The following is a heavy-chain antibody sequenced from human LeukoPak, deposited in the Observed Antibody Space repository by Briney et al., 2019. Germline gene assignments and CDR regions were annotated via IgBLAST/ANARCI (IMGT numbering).Heavy chain of an antibody. V-gene: IGHV3-21*01. D-gene: IGHD1-26*01. Sequence: GGSLRLSCVASGFTFSSYTMNWVRQAPGKGLEWVASISASSSYIYYADSVKGRFTISRDNAKNSLYLQMNSLRAEDTAVYYCARGGIVGATHDYWGQGTLVTVSS. CDR1: GFTFSSYT. CDR2: ISASSSYI. CDR3: ARGGIVGATHDY. J-gene: IGHJ4*02.